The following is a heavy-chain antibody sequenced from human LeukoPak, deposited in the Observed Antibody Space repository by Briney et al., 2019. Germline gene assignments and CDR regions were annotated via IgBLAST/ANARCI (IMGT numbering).Heavy chain of an antibody. Sequence: SQTLSLTCTVSGGSISSGDYYWSWIRQPPGKGLEWIGYIYYSGSTYYNPSLKSRVTISVDTSKNQFSLKLSSVTAADTAVYYCARENIVLMVYAIGRYFDYWGQGTLVTVSS. D-gene: IGHD2-8*01. CDR2: IYYSGST. CDR1: GGSISSGDYY. J-gene: IGHJ4*02. V-gene: IGHV4-30-4*01. CDR3: ARENIVLMVYAIGRYFDY.